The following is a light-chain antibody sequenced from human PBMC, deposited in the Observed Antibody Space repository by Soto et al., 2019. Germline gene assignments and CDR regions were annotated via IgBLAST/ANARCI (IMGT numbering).Light chain of an antibody. CDR1: SSNIGAGYD. CDR2: GNS. V-gene: IGLV1-40*01. Sequence: QSVLTQPPSVSGAPGQRATTSCPGSSSNIGAGYDVHWYQQLPGTAPKLLIYGNSNRPSGVPDRFSGSKSGSSASLAITGLQAEDEADYYCQSYDSSLSGSVFGGGTKVTVL. CDR3: QSYDSSLSGSV. J-gene: IGLJ2*01.